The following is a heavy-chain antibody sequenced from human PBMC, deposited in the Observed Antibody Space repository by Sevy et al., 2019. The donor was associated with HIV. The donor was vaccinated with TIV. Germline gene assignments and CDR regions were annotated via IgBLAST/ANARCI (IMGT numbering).Heavy chain of an antibody. CDR3: AGAPGSRLGYFEGLYIDY. V-gene: IGHV3-7*01. J-gene: IGHJ4*02. CDR1: GFTFSNYW. Sequence: GGSLRLSCAASGFTFSNYWMSWVRQAPGKGLEWVAVINQDGREKYHVDSVKGRFTISRDNVKNSLYLQMNSLRAEHTAVYYCAGAPGSRLGYFEGLYIDYWGQGTLVTVSS. D-gene: IGHD3-9*01. CDR2: INQDGREK.